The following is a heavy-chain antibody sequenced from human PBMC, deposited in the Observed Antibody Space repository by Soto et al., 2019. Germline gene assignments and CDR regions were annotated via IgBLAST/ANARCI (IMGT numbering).Heavy chain of an antibody. D-gene: IGHD6-25*01. CDR1: GFTFSSYA. V-gene: IGHV3-23*01. J-gene: IGHJ4*02. Sequence: GGSLRLSCAASGFTFSSYAMSWVRQAPGKGLEWVSAISGSGGSTYYPDSVKGRFTISRDNSKNTLYLQMNSLRAEDTAVFYCANTGYRDLFDFCAQGSLVPVSS. CDR2: ISGSGGST. CDR3: ANTGYRDLFDF.